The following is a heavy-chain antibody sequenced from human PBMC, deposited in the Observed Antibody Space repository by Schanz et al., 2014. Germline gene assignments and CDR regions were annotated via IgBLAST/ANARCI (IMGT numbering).Heavy chain of an antibody. CDR1: GGTFSRLT. V-gene: IGHV1-69*02. D-gene: IGHD2-15*01. CDR3: ARGGGPEDVFDI. J-gene: IGHJ3*02. Sequence: QVQLVQSGADVKKPGSSVRVSCKASGGTFSRLTFSWVRQAPGQGLEWMGRINPIHGIVNYAQRFQDRVRITADKSTSTAYMELSSLRSDDTAVYYCARGGGPEDVFDIWGQGTILTVSS. CDR2: INPIHGIV.